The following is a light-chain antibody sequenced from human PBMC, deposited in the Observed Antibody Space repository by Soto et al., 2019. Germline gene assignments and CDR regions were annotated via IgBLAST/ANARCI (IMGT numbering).Light chain of an antibody. CDR1: QGISNS. V-gene: IGKV1-9*01. CDR2: IAS. Sequence: IQLTQSPSSLSASIGDRVTITCRASQGISNSLAWYQQKPGKAPKLLIYIASTLQNGVPPRFSGSGFGTDFTLTISSLQPEDFATYYCHQLDSYPLTFGQGTRLEIK. J-gene: IGKJ5*01. CDR3: HQLDSYPLT.